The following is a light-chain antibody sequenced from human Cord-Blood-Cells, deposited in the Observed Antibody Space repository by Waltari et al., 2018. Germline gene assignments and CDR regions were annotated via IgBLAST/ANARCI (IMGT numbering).Light chain of an antibody. CDR2: GAS. CDR3: QQYNNWPPLA. Sequence: EIVMTQSPATLSESPGERATLPCRASQSVSSNLAWYQQKPGQAPRLLIYGASTRATGIPARFSGSGSGTEFTLAISSLQSEDFAVYYCQQYNNWPPLAFGGVTKVEIK. CDR1: QSVSSN. J-gene: IGKJ4*01. V-gene: IGKV3-15*01.